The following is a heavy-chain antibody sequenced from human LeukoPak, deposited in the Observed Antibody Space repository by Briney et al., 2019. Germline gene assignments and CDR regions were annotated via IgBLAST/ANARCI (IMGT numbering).Heavy chain of an antibody. Sequence: GGSLRLSCAASGFTFSSYAMSWVRQAPGKGLEWVSSISSSSSYIYYADSVKGRFTISRDNAKNSLYLQMNSLRAEDTAVYYCARFRRYCSSTSCYTLDYWGQGTLVTVSS. J-gene: IGHJ4*02. V-gene: IGHV3-21*01. D-gene: IGHD2-2*02. CDR1: GFTFSSYA. CDR3: ARFRRYCSSTSCYTLDY. CDR2: ISSSSSYI.